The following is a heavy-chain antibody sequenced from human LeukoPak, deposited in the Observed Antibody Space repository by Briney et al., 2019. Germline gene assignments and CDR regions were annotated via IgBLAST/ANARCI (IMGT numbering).Heavy chain of an antibody. D-gene: IGHD3-3*01. CDR2: ISGGGDST. Sequence: PGGSLRLSCAASGFTFSGYAMSWVRQAPGKGLEWVSAISGGGDSTYYADSVKGRFTISRDNAKNSLYLQMNSLRAEDTAVYYCARDREKEDDFWSGYPDYYYYGMDVWGQGTTVTVSS. V-gene: IGHV3-23*01. CDR1: GFTFSGYA. J-gene: IGHJ6*02. CDR3: ARDREKEDDFWSGYPDYYYYGMDV.